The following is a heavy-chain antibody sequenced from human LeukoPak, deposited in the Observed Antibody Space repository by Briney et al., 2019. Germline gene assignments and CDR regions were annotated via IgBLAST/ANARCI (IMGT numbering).Heavy chain of an antibody. CDR3: AKGSGYSCFDFDY. V-gene: IGHV3-23*01. CDR2: ISSSGSGT. J-gene: IGHJ4*01. CDR1: GFTFNNYA. Sequence: GRSLKLSCAASGFTFNNYALSWVRQAPGKGLEWVAVISSSGSGTFYGDSVRGRFTISRDNSKSTLYLQMNSLRAEDTAVYYCAKGSGYSCFDFDYWGRGTLVTVSS. D-gene: IGHD5-18*01.